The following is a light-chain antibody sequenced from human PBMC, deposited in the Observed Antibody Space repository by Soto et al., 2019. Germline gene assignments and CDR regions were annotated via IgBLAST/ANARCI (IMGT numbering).Light chain of an antibody. Sequence: IPLTQSPSSVSAYVGDRVTITCRASQDISNCLNWYQQKPGKAPNLLIYGASNLETGVPSRFSGSGSGTDFTFTISSLQPEDIATYYCRQYDDLPPTFGQGTRLEIK. J-gene: IGKJ5*01. CDR2: GAS. CDR3: RQYDDLPPT. CDR1: QDISNC. V-gene: IGKV1-33*01.